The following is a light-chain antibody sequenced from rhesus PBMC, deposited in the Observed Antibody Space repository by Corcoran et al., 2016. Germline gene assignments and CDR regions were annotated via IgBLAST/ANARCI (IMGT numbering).Light chain of an antibody. V-gene: IGLV2-38*01. Sequence: QSALTQPPSVSKSLGQSVTISCTGTSSDIGGYNGVSWYQQHSGTTPRLLIFDVNKWPSGVSDRFSGSKSGNPASLTISGLQAEDESDDYCCSYRTGGTYIVGTGTRLTVL. CDR2: DVN. J-gene: IGLJ1*01. CDR3: CSYRTGGTYI. CDR1: SSDIGGYNG.